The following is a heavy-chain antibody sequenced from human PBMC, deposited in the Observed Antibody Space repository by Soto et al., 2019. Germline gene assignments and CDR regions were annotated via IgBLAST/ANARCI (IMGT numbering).Heavy chain of an antibody. J-gene: IGHJ4*02. D-gene: IGHD3-22*01. CDR3: ARHRFNYYDDTVYYYFDY. Sequence: ASVKVSFKASGYSFTSYGISWVRQAPGQGPEWMGWISGHNGNTNHPQSLQGRVTMTTDTSRNTAYMELRSLRSDDTAVYYCARHRFNYYDDTVYYYFDYWGQGTLVTVSS. CDR1: GYSFTSYG. V-gene: IGHV1-18*04. CDR2: ISGHNGNT.